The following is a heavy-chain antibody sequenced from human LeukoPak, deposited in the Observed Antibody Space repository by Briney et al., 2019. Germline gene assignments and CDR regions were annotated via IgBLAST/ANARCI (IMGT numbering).Heavy chain of an antibody. CDR1: GGTFSSCA. CDR3: ASGANNVAATNLDY. CDR2: IIPIFGTA. V-gene: IGHV1-69*05. Sequence: SVKVSCKASGGTFSSCAISWVRQAPGQGLEWMGGIIPIFGTANYAQKFQGRVTITTDESTSTAYMELSSLRSEDTAVYYCASGANNVAATNLDYWGQGTLVTVSS. J-gene: IGHJ4*02. D-gene: IGHD2-15*01.